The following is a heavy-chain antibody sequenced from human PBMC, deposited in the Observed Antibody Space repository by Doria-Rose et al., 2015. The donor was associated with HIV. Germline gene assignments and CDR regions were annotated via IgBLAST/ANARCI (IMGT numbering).Heavy chain of an antibody. CDR3: ARVGNHRANFDY. CDR1: GGSISSGSYY. V-gene: IGHV4-61*02. J-gene: IGHJ4*02. CDR2: IYTSGRT. Sequence: QVQLQESGPGLVKPSQTLSLTCTVSGGSISSGSYYWSWIRQPAGKGLEWIGRIYTSGRTNSTPPPKSRSTISVATSKTQFPLRLISVTAADTAVYYCARVGNHRANFDYWGQGTLATVSS.